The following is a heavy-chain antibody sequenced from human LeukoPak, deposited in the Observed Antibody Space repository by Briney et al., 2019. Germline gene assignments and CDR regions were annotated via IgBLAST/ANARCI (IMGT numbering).Heavy chain of an antibody. D-gene: IGHD3-10*01. CDR2: INGDGSST. Sequence: GGSLRLSCEASGFTFSSYWMHWVRQAPGKGLVWVSRINGDGSSTNYADSVKGRFTISRDNAKNTLYLQMNSLRAEDTAVYYCARDGFYWYFDLWGRGTLVTVSS. V-gene: IGHV3-74*01. CDR1: GFTFSSYW. CDR3: ARDGFYWYFDL. J-gene: IGHJ2*01.